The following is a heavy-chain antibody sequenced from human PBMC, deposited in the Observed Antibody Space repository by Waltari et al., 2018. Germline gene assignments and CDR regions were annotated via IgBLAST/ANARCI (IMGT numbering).Heavy chain of an antibody. CDR3: ARDHRVGDYALDY. V-gene: IGHV1-69*10. CDR1: GGTFSSYA. Sequence: QVQLVQSGAEVKKPGSSVKVSCKASGGTFSSYATSWVRWAPGQGLEWMGGIIPILGIANYAQKFQGRVTITADKSTSTAYMELSSLRSEDTAVYYCARDHRVGDYALDYWGQGTLVTVSS. J-gene: IGHJ4*02. CDR2: IIPILGIA. D-gene: IGHD4-17*01.